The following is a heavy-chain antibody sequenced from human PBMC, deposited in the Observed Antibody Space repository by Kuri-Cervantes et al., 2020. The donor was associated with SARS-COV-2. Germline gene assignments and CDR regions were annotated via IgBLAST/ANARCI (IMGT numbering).Heavy chain of an antibody. CDR1: GYSFTNYW. J-gene: IGHJ6*03. CDR2: IYPADSDT. CDR3: ARRAYGEQVDYYYMVV. V-gene: IGHV5-51*01. Sequence: GGSLRLSCEGSGYSFTNYWIGWVRQMPGKGLEWMGLIYPADSDTRYSPSFQGQVTISADKSIGTAYLQFSSLRASDTAIYYCARRAYGEQVDYYYMVVWGKGTTVTVSS. D-gene: IGHD4-17*01.